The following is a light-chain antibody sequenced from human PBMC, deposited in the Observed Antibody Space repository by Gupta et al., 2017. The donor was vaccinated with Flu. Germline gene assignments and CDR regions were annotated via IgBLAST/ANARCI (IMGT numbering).Light chain of an antibody. Sequence: IDNYLNWYQHKPGKAPKLLIYVSSTLQSGVPSGFSGSGFGTYFTLTINSLQPEDFATYYCQQSYSPPWTFGQGTKVEIK. J-gene: IGKJ1*01. CDR3: QQSYSPPWT. CDR2: VSS. V-gene: IGKV1-39*01. CDR1: IDNY.